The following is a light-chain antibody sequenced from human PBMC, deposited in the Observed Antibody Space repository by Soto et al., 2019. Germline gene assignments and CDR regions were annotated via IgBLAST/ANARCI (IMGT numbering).Light chain of an antibody. Sequence: EIVLTQSPGTLSLSPGERATLSCRASQSVRSNYLAWYQQQPGQAPRLLIYGTSTRDTGIPDMFSGSGSGTDFTLTISRLEPEDFAVYYCQQYGSSYTFGPGTKVEIK. CDR2: GTS. V-gene: IGKV3-20*01. J-gene: IGKJ3*01. CDR3: QQYGSSYT. CDR1: QSVRSNY.